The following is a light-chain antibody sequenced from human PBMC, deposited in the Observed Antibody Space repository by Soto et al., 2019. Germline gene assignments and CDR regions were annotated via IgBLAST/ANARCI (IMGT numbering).Light chain of an antibody. CDR2: QVS. V-gene: IGKV2-24*01. J-gene: IGKJ1*01. CDR3: IQFSHFPRT. CDR1: QSLVYSDGNTY. Sequence: VLTQTPLSSPVTLGQPASISCRSSQSLVYSDGNTYLSWLQQRPGQPPSLLIYQVSNRFSGVPDRFSGRGAGTDFTLKISRVEAEDVGVYSCIQFSHFPRTFGQGTKVEIK.